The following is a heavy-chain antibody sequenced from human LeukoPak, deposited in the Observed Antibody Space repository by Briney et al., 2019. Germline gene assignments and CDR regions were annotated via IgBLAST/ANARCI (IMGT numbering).Heavy chain of an antibody. J-gene: IGHJ3*02. CDR3: ARVHSSGWYTLDAFDI. D-gene: IGHD6-19*01. CDR1: GGTFSSYA. V-gene: IGHV1-69*04. Sequence: GASVKVSCKASGGTFSSYAISWVRQAPGQGLEWMGRIIPILGIANYAQKFQGRVTITADKSTSTAYMELSSLRSEDTAEYYCARVHSSGWYTLDAFDIWGQGTMVTVSS. CDR2: IIPILGIA.